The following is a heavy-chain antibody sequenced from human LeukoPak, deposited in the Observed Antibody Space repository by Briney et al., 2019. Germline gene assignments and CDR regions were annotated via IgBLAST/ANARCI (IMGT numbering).Heavy chain of an antibody. V-gene: IGHV3-30*02. Sequence: GGSLRLSCAASGINFRSSGMHWVRQAPGKGLEWVTFIQNDGSDKSYAASVKGRFTIPRDNSKNTVYLRMNSLRADDTALYYCAREGGRAAAGRFDYWGQGTLVTVSS. D-gene: IGHD6-13*01. CDR3: AREGGRAAAGRFDY. CDR2: IQNDGSDK. J-gene: IGHJ4*02. CDR1: GINFRSSG.